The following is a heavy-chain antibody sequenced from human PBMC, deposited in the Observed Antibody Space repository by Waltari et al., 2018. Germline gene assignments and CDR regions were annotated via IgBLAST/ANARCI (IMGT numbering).Heavy chain of an antibody. D-gene: IGHD2-15*01. V-gene: IGHV4-34*01. CDR2: INHSGST. CDR1: GGSFSGYY. Sequence: QVQLQQWGAGLLKPSETLSLTCAVYGGSFSGYYWSWIRQPPGKGLEWIGEINHSGSTNYNPSLKSRVTISVDTSKNQFSLKLSSVTAADTAVYYCARGEGYCSGGSCYPSDYWGQGTLVTVSS. J-gene: IGHJ4*02. CDR3: ARGEGYCSGGSCYPSDY.